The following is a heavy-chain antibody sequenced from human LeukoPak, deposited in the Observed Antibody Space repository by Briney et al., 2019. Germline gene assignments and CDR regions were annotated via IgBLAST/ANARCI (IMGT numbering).Heavy chain of an antibody. CDR3: ARGQLGTFDY. Sequence: ASVKVSCKASGFTFPSSAMQWVRQAPGQGLEWMGWINTNTGNPTYAQGFTGRFVFSLDTSASTAYLQISSLKAEDTAVYYCARGQLGTFDYWGQGTLVTVSS. V-gene: IGHV7-4-1*02. CDR1: GFTFPSSA. CDR2: INTNTGNP. D-gene: IGHD1-1*01. J-gene: IGHJ4*02.